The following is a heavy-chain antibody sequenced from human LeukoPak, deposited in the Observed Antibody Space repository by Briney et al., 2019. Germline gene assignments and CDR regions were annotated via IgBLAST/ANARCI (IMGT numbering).Heavy chain of an antibody. J-gene: IGHJ4*02. CDR1: GFTVSSNY. Sequence: GGSLRLSCAASGFTVSSNYMSWVRQAPGNGLEWVSVIYSGGSTYYADSVKGRFTISRDNSKNTLYLQMNSLRAEDTAVYYCARERYSYGPYFDYWGQGTLVTVSS. D-gene: IGHD5-18*01. CDR3: ARERYSYGPYFDY. V-gene: IGHV3-53*01. CDR2: IYSGGST.